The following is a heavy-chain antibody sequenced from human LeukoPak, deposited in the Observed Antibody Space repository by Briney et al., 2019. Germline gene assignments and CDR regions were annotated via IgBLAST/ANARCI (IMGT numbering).Heavy chain of an antibody. V-gene: IGHV3-7*01. CDR3: ARGQLADSY. CDR1: GFTFTTYW. J-gene: IGHJ4*02. Sequence: GGSLRLSCAASGFTFTTYWMSWIRQTPGKGLEWVAKIKPDGSEKSYVDSVKGRFTISRDNAKISVFLQMDSLRVEDTALYYCARGQLADSYWGQGALVTVSS. D-gene: IGHD3-22*01. CDR2: IKPDGSEK.